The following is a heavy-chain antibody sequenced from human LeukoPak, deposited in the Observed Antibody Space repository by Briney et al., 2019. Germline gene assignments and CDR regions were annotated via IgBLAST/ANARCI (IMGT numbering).Heavy chain of an antibody. J-gene: IGHJ6*03. V-gene: IGHV3-7*01. CDR3: GKEGVPPLYYYYYYYMDV. CDR2: IKQDGSEK. Sequence: PGGSLRLSCAASGFTFSSYWMSWVRQAPGKGLEWVANIKQDGSEKYYVDSVKGRFTISRDNAKNSLYLQMNSLRAEDTAVYYCGKEGVPPLYYYYYYYMDVWGKGTTVTVSS. CDR1: GFTFSSYW. D-gene: IGHD3-10*01.